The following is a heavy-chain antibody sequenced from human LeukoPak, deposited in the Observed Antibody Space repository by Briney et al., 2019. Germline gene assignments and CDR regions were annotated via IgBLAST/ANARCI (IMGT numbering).Heavy chain of an antibody. D-gene: IGHD5-12*01. Sequence: SETLSLTCAVSAGSISSGSWWNWVRQPPGKGLERSGEIYHSGSTNYNPSLKSRVTISLDKSKNQFSLKLYSVTAADTAVYYCARYRGASGYHFDYWGQGTLVTVSS. V-gene: IGHV4-4*02. CDR1: AGSISSGSW. CDR2: IYHSGST. J-gene: IGHJ4*02. CDR3: ARYRGASGYHFDY.